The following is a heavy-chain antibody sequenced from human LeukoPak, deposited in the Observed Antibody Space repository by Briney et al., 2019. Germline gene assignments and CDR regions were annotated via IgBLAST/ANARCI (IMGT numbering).Heavy chain of an antibody. Sequence: ASVKVSCKVSGYNLTELSMHWVRQAPGKGLEWMGGFDPEDGETIYAQKFQGRVTMTEDTSTDTAYMELSSLRSEDTAVYYCARDRRVLPSRWFDPWGQGTLVTVSS. D-gene: IGHD3-10*01. V-gene: IGHV1-24*01. CDR3: ARDRRVLPSRWFDP. CDR1: GYNLTELS. CDR2: FDPEDGET. J-gene: IGHJ5*02.